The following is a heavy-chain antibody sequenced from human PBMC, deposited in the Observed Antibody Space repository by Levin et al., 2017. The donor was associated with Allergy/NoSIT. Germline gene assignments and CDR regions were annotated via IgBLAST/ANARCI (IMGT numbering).Heavy chain of an antibody. CDR1: GGSFSGYY. CDR3: ARGRDDYVWGSYRPSFDY. D-gene: IGHD3-16*02. J-gene: IGHJ4*02. CDR2: INHSGST. V-gene: IGHV4-34*01. Sequence: PSETLSLTCAVYGGSFSGYYWSWIRQPPGKGLEWIGEINHSGSTNYNPSLKSRVTISVDTSKNQFSLKLSSVTAADTAVYYCARGRDDYVWGSYRPSFDYWGQGTLVTVSS.